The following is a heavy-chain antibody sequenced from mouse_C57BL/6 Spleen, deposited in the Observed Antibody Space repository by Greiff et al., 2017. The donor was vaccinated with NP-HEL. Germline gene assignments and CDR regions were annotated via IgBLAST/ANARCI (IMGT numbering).Heavy chain of an antibody. J-gene: IGHJ2*01. CDR3: TTVITTIDY. Sequence: VQLQQSGAELVRPGASVKLSCTASGFNIKDDYMHWVKQRPEQGLEWIGWIDPENGDTEYASKFQGKATITADTSSNTAYLQLSSLSSEDTAVYYCTTVITTIDYWGQGTTLTVSS. D-gene: IGHD1-1*01. CDR2: IDPENGDT. CDR1: GFNIKDDY. V-gene: IGHV14-4*01.